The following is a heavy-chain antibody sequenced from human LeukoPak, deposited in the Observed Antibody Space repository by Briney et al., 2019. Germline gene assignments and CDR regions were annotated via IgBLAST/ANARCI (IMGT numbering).Heavy chain of an antibody. CDR3: ARCSAVLRYFDWLPGPGGAFDI. D-gene: IGHD3-9*01. CDR1: GFTFSSYE. Sequence: PGGSLRLSCAASGFTFSSYEMNWVRQAPGKGLEWVSYISSSGSTIYYADSVKGRFTISRDNAKNSLYLQMNSLRAEDTAVYYCARCSAVLRYFDWLPGPGGAFDIWGQGTMVTVSS. V-gene: IGHV3-48*03. CDR2: ISSSGSTI. J-gene: IGHJ3*02.